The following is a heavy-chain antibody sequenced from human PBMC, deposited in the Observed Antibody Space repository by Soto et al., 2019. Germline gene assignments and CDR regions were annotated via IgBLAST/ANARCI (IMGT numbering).Heavy chain of an antibody. D-gene: IGHD2-21*01. CDR2: IFYSGST. Sequence: QLQLLESGPGLVNASETLSLTCSVSGGSISTSRSYWAWIRQPPGKGLEWLANIFYSGSTFYNPSLASRVSVSVDTSKNEFSLKLRSVTAADTAVYYCARQPTTGDTDLWFDPWGQGTLVTVSS. J-gene: IGHJ5*02. CDR3: ARQPTTGDTDLWFDP. CDR1: GGSISTSRSY. V-gene: IGHV4-39*01.